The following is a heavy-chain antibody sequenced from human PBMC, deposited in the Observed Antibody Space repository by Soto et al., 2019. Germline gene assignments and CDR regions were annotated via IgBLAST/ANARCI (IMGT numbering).Heavy chain of an antibody. CDR1: GFTFSSYS. Sequence: GGSLRLSCAASGFTFSSYSMNWVRQAPGKGLEWVSSISSSSSYIYYADSVKGRFTISRDNAKNSLYLQMNSLRAEDTAVYYCARDLGLTYYGSGSSSDYWGQGTLVTVSS. V-gene: IGHV3-21*01. J-gene: IGHJ4*02. CDR3: ARDLGLTYYGSGSSSDY. D-gene: IGHD3-10*01. CDR2: ISSSSSYI.